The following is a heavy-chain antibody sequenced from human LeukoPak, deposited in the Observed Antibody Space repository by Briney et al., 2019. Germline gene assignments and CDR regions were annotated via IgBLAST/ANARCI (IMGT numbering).Heavy chain of an antibody. D-gene: IGHD3-22*01. J-gene: IGHJ4*02. Sequence: ASVKVSCKASGYTFTSYGISWVRQAPGQGLEWMGWISAYNGNTNYAQKLQGRVTMTTDKSTSTAYMELRSLRSDDTAVYYCARDGRPFLGYYYDSSGYYYYFDYWGQGTLVTVSS. V-gene: IGHV1-18*01. CDR2: ISAYNGNT. CDR1: GYTFTSYG. CDR3: ARDGRPFLGYYYDSSGYYYYFDY.